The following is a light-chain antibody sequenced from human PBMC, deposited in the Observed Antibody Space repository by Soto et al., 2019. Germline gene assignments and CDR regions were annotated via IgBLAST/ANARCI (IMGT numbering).Light chain of an antibody. J-gene: IGKJ4*01. V-gene: IGKV1-33*01. CDR3: QQYDDPFT. CDR1: RDIADS. CDR2: DAS. Sequence: DTQMTQSPSSLSASVGDTVTITCQASRDIADSLNWYQQRADQAPKLLIYDASNLQSGVPARFSGSGTGTSFILTSSILPPEDFATYYCQQYDDPFTFGGGTKVEIK.